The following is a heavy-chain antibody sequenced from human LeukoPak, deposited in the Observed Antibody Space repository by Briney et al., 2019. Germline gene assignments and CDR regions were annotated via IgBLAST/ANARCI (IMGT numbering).Heavy chain of an antibody. V-gene: IGHV3-30*02. CDR3: ARDAPESDTAMARVDY. CDR1: GFTFSSYG. CDR2: IRYDGSNK. Sequence: GGSLRLSCAASGFTFSSYGMHWVRQAPGKGLEWVAFIRYDGSNKYYADSVKGRFTISRDNSKNTLYLQMNSLRAEDTAVYYCARDAPESDTAMARVDYWGQGTLVTVSS. D-gene: IGHD5-18*01. J-gene: IGHJ4*02.